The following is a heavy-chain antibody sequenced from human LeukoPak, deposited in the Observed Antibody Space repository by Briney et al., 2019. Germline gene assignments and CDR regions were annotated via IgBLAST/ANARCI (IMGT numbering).Heavy chain of an antibody. Sequence: GASVKVSCKSSVYTFTSYDINWVRQATGQGLEWMGWMNPNSGNTGYAQKLQGRVTMTTDTSTSTAYMELRSLRSDDTAVYYCAYGDHKAAVFDYWGQGNLVTVSS. CDR1: VYTFTSYD. D-gene: IGHD4-17*01. CDR2: MNPNSGNT. J-gene: IGHJ4*02. CDR3: AYGDHKAAVFDY. V-gene: IGHV1-8*01.